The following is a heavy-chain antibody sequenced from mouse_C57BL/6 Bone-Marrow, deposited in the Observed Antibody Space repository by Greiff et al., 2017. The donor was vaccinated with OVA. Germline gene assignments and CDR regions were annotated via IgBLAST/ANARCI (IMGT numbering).Heavy chain of an antibody. Sequence: VQLQQSGAELVRPGTSVKMSCKASGYTFTNYWIGWAKQRPGHGLAWIGDIYPGGGYTNYNEKFKGKATLTADKSSSTAYMQFSSLTSEDSAIYYCAREAPYYAMDYWGQGTSVTVSS. J-gene: IGHJ4*01. CDR2: IYPGGGYT. V-gene: IGHV1-63*01. CDR1: GYTFTNYW. CDR3: AREAPYYAMDY.